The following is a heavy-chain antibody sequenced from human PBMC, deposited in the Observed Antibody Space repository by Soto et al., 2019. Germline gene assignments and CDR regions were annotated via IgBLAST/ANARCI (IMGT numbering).Heavy chain of an antibody. V-gene: IGHV4-59*01. Sequence: PSETLSLTCTVSGGSISSYYWSWIRQPPGKGLEWIGYIYYSGSTNYNPSLKSRVTISVDTSKNQFSLKLSSVTAADTAVYYCARDIAARGWFDPWGQGTLVNVS. D-gene: IGHD6-6*01. J-gene: IGHJ5*02. CDR2: IYYSGST. CDR1: GGSISSYY. CDR3: ARDIAARGWFDP.